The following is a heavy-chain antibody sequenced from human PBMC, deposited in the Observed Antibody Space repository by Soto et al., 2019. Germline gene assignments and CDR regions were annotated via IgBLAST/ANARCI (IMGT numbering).Heavy chain of an antibody. V-gene: IGHV4-39*01. Sequence: QVQLQESGPGLVKPSEILSLTCTVSGDSISSDGYYWGWFRQPPGKGLAWIGSIYYSGSTYYNPSLKSQVTLSRDTSNNQCSLKVSSVTAPDTGLYYCARPRTHNKCGESSSGVDVWAQGTTVTVSS. J-gene: IGHJ6*02. CDR3: ARPRTHNKCGESSSGVDV. CDR1: GDSISSDGYY. D-gene: IGHD3-10*01. CDR2: IYYSGST.